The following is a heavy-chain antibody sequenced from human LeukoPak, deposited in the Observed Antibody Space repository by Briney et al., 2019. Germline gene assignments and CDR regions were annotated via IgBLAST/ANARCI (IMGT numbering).Heavy chain of an antibody. CDR1: GGSISSSTYY. V-gene: IGHV4-39*01. Sequence: SETLSLTCTVSGGSISSSTYYWGWIRQPPGKGLEWIGSIYYSESIYYNPSLKSRVTISADTSKNQFSLKLSSVAAANTAVYYCARQRSRGSGSPLFNYWGQGTLVTVSS. J-gene: IGHJ4*02. D-gene: IGHD3-10*01. CDR3: ARQRSRGSGSPLFNY. CDR2: IYYSESI.